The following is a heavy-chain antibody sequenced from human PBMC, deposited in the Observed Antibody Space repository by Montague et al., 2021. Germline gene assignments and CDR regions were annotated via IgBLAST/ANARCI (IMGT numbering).Heavy chain of an antibody. CDR1: GFTFSSFG. Sequence: SRRISCAASGFTFSSFGMNWVRQAPGKGLEWVSYITSSSSTKDYADSVKGRFTISRDNAKNSLYLQMNSLRDEDTAVYYCARGRGYSQGYWGQGTLVTVSS. D-gene: IGHD5-18*01. V-gene: IGHV3-48*02. J-gene: IGHJ4*02. CDR3: ARGRGYSQGY. CDR2: ITSSSSTK.